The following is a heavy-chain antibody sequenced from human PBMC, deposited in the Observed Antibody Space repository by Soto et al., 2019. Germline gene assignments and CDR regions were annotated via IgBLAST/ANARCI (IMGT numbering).Heavy chain of an antibody. CDR2: VGGTGDT. D-gene: IGHD2-2*01. CDR3: ATSGHCNSLKCTSFDM. CDR1: RLTFSNYV. V-gene: IGHV3-23*01. Sequence: EVQLFESGGALVQPGGSLRLSCAASRLTFSNYVVNWVRQAPGKGLEWVSTVGGTGDTYYPDSVKGRFTISRDNSKNMIYLQMSGLRAEDTAVYDCATSGHCNSLKCTSFDMWGQGTMVAVSS. J-gene: IGHJ3*02.